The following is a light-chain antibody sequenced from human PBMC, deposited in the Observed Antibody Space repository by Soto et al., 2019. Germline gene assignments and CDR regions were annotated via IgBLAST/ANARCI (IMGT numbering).Light chain of an antibody. CDR3: SSYAGTYTVI. Sequence: QSALTQPRSVSGSPGQSVTISCTGTSSDVGAYNYVSWYQQHPGKAPKLMIYDVNKRPSGVPDRFSGSKSGNTASLTISGLQTEDEADYYCSSYAGTYTVIFGGGTKVTVL. V-gene: IGLV2-11*01. CDR2: DVN. J-gene: IGLJ2*01. CDR1: SSDVGAYNY.